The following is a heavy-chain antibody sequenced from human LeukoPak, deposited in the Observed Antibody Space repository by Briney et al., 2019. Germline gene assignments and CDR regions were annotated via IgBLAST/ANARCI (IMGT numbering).Heavy chain of an antibody. CDR3: ARDSWLDV. CDR1: GFTFSSYS. D-gene: IGHD3-9*01. Sequence: GGSLRLSCATSGFTFSSYSMTWVRQAPGMGLEWISYIWDSGTPIYYADSVKGRFTISRDNANNLVYLQMSSVRAEDTAVYYCARDSWLDVWGQGTMVTVSS. CDR2: IWDSGTPI. J-gene: IGHJ3*01. V-gene: IGHV3-48*01.